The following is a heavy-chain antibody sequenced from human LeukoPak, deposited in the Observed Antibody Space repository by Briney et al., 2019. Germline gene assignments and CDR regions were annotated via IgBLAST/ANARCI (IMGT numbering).Heavy chain of an antibody. Sequence: PGGSLRLSCAASGFTFSDYYMSWIRQAPGKGLEWVSYISSSGSFIYYADSVKGRFTISRDNAKNSLYLHMNSLRAEDTAVYYCAREDGIAAASFDYWGQGTLVTVSS. V-gene: IGHV3-11*04. CDR3: AREDGIAAASFDY. D-gene: IGHD6-13*01. CDR1: GFTFSDYY. J-gene: IGHJ4*02. CDR2: ISSSGSFI.